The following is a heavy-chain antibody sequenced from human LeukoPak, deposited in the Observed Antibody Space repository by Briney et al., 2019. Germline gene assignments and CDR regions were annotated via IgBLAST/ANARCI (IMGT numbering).Heavy chain of an antibody. J-gene: IGHJ4*02. CDR3: ARDRLGLPVDY. V-gene: IGHV4-59*01. Sequence: PSETLSLTCTVSGGSISSYYWSWIRQPPGKGLEWIGYIYYSGSTNYNPSLKSRVTMSVDTSKNQSSLKLNSVTAADTAVYYCARDRLGLPVDYWGRGTLVTVSS. CDR1: GGSISSYY. CDR2: IYYSGST. D-gene: IGHD3-16*01.